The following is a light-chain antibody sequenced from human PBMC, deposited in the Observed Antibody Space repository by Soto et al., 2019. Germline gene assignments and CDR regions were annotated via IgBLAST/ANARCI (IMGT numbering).Light chain of an antibody. Sequence: EIVLTQSPGTLSLSPGERATLSCRASQSVSSSYLAWYQQKPGQAPRLLIYGASSRATGIPDRFSGSGSGTDFTLTISRLEPEDFALYYCQQDGSSSLTFGGGTKVEIK. CDR1: QSVSSSY. CDR2: GAS. CDR3: QQDGSSSLT. V-gene: IGKV3-20*01. J-gene: IGKJ4*01.